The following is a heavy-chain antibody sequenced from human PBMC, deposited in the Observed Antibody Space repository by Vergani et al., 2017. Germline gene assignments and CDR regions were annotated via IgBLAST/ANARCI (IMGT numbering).Heavy chain of an antibody. CDR2: ISSSSSYT. CDR1: FTFSDYY. CDR3: ARDYGLRGAYYGMDV. Sequence: QVQLVESGGGLVKPGFTFSDYYMSWIRQAPGKGLEWVSYISSSSSYTNYADSVKGRFTISRDNAKNSLYLQMNSLRAEDTAVYYCARDYGLRGAYYGMDVWGQGP. J-gene: IGHJ6*02. D-gene: IGHD3-10*01. V-gene: IGHV3-11*06.